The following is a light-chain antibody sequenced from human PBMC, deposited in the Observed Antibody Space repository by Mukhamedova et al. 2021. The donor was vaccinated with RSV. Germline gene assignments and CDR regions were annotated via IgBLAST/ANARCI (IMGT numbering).Light chain of an antibody. Sequence: GDRVTITCRASQSISSYLNWYQQKPGKAPKLLIYAASSLQSGVPSRFSGSGSGTDFTLTISSLQPEDFATYYCQQSYSTTPTFGQG. V-gene: IGKV1-39*01. CDR1: QSISSY. J-gene: IGKJ1*01. CDR3: QQSYSTTPT. CDR2: AAS.